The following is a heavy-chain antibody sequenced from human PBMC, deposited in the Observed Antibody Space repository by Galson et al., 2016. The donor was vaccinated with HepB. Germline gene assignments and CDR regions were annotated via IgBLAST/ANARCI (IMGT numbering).Heavy chain of an antibody. J-gene: IGHJ4*02. V-gene: IGHV1-18*01. D-gene: IGHD6-13*01. CDR1: GYSFTSYG. Sequence: SVKVSCKASGYSFTSYGTAWVRQAPGKGLEWMGWISDYNGDRNYAQKSQGRVTLTTDTSTTTVYMELTSLRSDDTAVYFCARGSSWRDFDYWGQGTQVTVSS. CDR2: ISDYNGDR. CDR3: ARGSSWRDFDY.